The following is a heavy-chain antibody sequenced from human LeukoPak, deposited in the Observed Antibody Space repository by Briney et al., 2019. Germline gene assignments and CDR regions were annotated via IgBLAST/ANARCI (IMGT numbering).Heavy chain of an antibody. CDR1: GFTFSSYA. Sequence: GGSLRLSCAASGFTFSSYAMSWVRQAPGNGLEWVSVISASGDNTYYTDSVKGRSTMARDNSKNTLYLQMNSLRAEDTAFYYCAKLRLGPDYWGEGTLVTVSS. CDR2: ISASGDNT. J-gene: IGHJ4*02. V-gene: IGHV3-23*01. CDR3: AKLRLGPDY.